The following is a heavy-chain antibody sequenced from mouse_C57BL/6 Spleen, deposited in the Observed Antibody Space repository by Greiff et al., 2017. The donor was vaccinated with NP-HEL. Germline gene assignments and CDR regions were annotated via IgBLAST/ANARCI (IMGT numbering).Heavy chain of an antibody. CDR1: GFTFSSYG. CDR3: ARLNSYFDY. Sequence: EVKLVESGGDLVKPGGSLKLSCAASGFTFSSYGMSWVRQTPDKRLEWVATISSGGSYTYYPDSVKGRFTISRDNAKNTLYLQMSSLKSEDTAMYYCARLNSYFDYWGQGTTLTVSS. V-gene: IGHV5-6*02. J-gene: IGHJ2*01. CDR2: ISSGGSYT.